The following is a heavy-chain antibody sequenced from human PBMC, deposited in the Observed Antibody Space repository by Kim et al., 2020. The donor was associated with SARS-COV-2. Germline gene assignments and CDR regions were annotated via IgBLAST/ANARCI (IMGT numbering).Heavy chain of an antibody. CDR1: GGSISSSSYY. J-gene: IGHJ4*01. D-gene: IGHD3-16*02. CDR2: IYYSGST. Sequence: SETLSLTCTVSGGSISSSSYYWGWIRQPPGKGLEWIGSIYYSGSTYYNPSLKSRVTISVDTSKNQFSLKLSSVTAADTAVYYCARGREDYIWGSYRLFD. V-gene: IGHV4-39*01. CDR3: ARGREDYIWGSYRLFD.